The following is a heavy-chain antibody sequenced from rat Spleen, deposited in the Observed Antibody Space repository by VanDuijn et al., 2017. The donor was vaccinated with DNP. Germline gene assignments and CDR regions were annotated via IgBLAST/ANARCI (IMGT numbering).Heavy chain of an antibody. D-gene: IGHD1-3*01. Sequence: VQLKESGPGLVQPSQTLSLTCTVSGFSLTTYGVSWVRQPPGKGLEWMGVIWAGGITAYNSLLKSRLSISRDISKSQVFLEMNSVQTEDTAMYFCARFYPFPYWGQGTLVTVSS. J-gene: IGHJ3*01. CDR1: GFSLTTYG. V-gene: IGHV2-16*01. CDR2: IWAGGIT. CDR3: ARFYPFPY.